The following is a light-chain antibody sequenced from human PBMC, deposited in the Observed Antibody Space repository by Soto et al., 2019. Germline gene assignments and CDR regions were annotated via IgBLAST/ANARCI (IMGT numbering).Light chain of an antibody. J-gene: IGLJ2*01. CDR2: DVS. V-gene: IGLV2-11*01. CDR3: CSYAGSPYVV. CDR1: SSDVGGYNY. Sequence: ALTQPRSVSGSPGQSVTISCTGTSSDVGGYNYVSWYQQHPGKAPKLMIYDVSKRPSGVPDRFSGSKSGNTASLTISGLQAEDEADYYCCSYAGSPYVVFGGGTQLTVL.